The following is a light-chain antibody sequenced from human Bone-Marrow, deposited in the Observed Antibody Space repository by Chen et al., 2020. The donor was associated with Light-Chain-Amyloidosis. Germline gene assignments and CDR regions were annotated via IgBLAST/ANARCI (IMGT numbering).Light chain of an antibody. J-gene: IGLJ2*01. CDR1: HIGSKT. V-gene: IGLV3-21*04. CDR3: QVWDSSSDHVV. CDR2: YDS. Sequence: SYVLTQPPSVSVAPGKTARITCGGNHIGSKTVHWYKQKPGQAPVLVIYYDSDRPSGIPERFSGSKSGNTATLTISRVEAGDEADYYCQVWDSSSDHVVFGGGTKLTVL.